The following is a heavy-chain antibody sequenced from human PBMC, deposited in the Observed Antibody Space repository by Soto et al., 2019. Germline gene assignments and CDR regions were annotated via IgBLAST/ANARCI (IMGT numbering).Heavy chain of an antibody. CDR3: ARMDYYGSWSPSWFDP. J-gene: IGHJ5*02. CDR1: GYTFTRYD. CDR2: MNTNGGNT. D-gene: IGHD3-10*01. Sequence: QVQLVQSGAEVKKPGASVKVSCKASGYTFTRYDINWVRQATGQGLEWMGWMNTNGGNTGYAQKFQGRVIMTRDTSISTAYMELSGQTSEDTAVYYCARMDYYGSWSPSWFDPWGHGTLVTVSS. V-gene: IGHV1-8*01.